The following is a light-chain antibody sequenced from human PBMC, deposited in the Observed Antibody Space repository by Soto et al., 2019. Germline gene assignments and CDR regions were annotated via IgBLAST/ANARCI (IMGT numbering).Light chain of an antibody. CDR1: HSISSW. CDR3: QQYENLPT. J-gene: IGKJ5*01. CDR2: AAS. V-gene: IGKV1-5*01. Sequence: DVRMTKSPSTVSACIGDRVTITCRASHSISSWLAWYQQKPGKAPNLLIYAASTLESGVPSRFSGSGSGTEFTLTISSLQPEDIATYYCQQYENLPTFGQGTRLEI.